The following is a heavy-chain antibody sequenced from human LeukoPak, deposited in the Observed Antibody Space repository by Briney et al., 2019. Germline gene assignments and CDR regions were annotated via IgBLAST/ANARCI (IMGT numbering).Heavy chain of an antibody. CDR3: ARGNIVGATDAFDI. J-gene: IGHJ3*02. Sequence: PSETLSLTCTVSGGSISSYYWSWLRQPPGKGLEWIGYIYYSGSTNYNPSLKSRVTISVDASKNQFSLKLSSVTAAGTAVYYCARGNIVGATDAFDIWGQGTMVTVSS. CDR2: IYYSGST. D-gene: IGHD1-26*01. V-gene: IGHV4-59*01. CDR1: GGSISSYY.